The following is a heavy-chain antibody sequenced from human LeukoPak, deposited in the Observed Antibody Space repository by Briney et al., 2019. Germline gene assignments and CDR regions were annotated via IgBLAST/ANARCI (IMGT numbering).Heavy chain of an antibody. Sequence: SETLSLTCTVSGGSISSSSYYWGWIRQPPGKGLEWIGSIYYSGSTYYNPSLKSRVTISVDTSKNQFSLKLSSVTAADTAVYYCARAKANPPQYDYVWGSYRYTYYYMDVWGKGTTVTVSS. D-gene: IGHD3-16*02. CDR2: IYYSGST. J-gene: IGHJ6*03. V-gene: IGHV4-39*01. CDR3: ARAKANPPQYDYVWGSYRYTYYYMDV. CDR1: GGSISSSSYY.